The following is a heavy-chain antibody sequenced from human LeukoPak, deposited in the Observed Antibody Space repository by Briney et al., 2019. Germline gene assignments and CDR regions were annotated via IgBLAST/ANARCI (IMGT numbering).Heavy chain of an antibody. V-gene: IGHV1-2*02. Sequence: GASVKVSCKASGYTFTGYYMHWVRQTPGQGLEWMGWINPNTGVKKYTQNFQGRATMTRDTSISTAYMELSGLRSDDTAVYYCAREASNAFDTWGQGTMVTVSS. J-gene: IGHJ3*02. CDR1: GYTFTGYY. CDR2: INPNTGVK. CDR3: AREASNAFDT.